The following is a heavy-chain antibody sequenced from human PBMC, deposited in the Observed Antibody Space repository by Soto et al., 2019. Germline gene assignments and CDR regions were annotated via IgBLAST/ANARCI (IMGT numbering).Heavy chain of an antibody. CDR2: IYPSDSDT. J-gene: IGHJ3*02. D-gene: IGHD6-13*01. CDR1: WSSFTSYW. CDR3: ARLGGIGAARDALDI. Sequence: GEALKISRKGSWSSFTSYWISSLRQMAGKGLEWMGIIYPSDSDTSYRPSFQGQVTISADMAISTAYLQWSSLKASDTAMYYCARLGGIGAARDALDIWTQGTMVPVSS. V-gene: IGHV5-51*01.